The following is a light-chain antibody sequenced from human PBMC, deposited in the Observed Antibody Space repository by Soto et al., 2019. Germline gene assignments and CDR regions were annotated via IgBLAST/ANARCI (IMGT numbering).Light chain of an antibody. J-gene: IGKJ4*01. CDR1: QSVTSSY. CDR2: GSS. V-gene: IGKV3-20*01. Sequence: EIVLTQSPGTLSLSPGERVTLSCRASQSVTSSYLAWYQQKPGQAPRLLIYGSSTRATGIPDRFSGSGSGTDFTLTISRLEPEDFAVYYCQQYGSSRLTFGGGTKV. CDR3: QQYGSSRLT.